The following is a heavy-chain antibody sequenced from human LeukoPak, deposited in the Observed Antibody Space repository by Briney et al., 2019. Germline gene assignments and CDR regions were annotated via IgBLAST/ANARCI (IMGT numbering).Heavy chain of an antibody. CDR3: AKGVVAATNAAYYGMDV. D-gene: IGHD2-15*01. CDR2: ISYDESDK. J-gene: IGHJ6*02. V-gene: IGHV3-30*18. CDR1: GFTFSNYG. Sequence: RSLRLSCAASGFTFSNYGMHWVRQAPGKGLEWVAVISYDESDKYYADSVKGRFTISRDNSKNTLYLQMNSLRPEDTAVYYCAKGVVAATNAAYYGMDVWGQGTTVTVSS.